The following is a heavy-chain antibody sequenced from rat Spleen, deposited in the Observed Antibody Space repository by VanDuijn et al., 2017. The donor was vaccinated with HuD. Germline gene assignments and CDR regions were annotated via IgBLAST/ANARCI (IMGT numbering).Heavy chain of an antibody. J-gene: IGHJ3*01. V-gene: IGHV2-13*01. CDR1: GFSLSRHG. D-gene: IGHD1-11*01. CDR2: IWGNGNT. CDR3: ARSYGGYTQHWFAY. Sequence: QVHLKESGPGRVQPSQTLSLTCTVSGFSLSRHGVIWVRQPPGKGLEWMGVIWGNGNTNYKSALKSRLSISGDTSKSQVFLQMNSLQTDDTAIYFCARSYGGYTQHWFAYWGQGTLVTVSS.